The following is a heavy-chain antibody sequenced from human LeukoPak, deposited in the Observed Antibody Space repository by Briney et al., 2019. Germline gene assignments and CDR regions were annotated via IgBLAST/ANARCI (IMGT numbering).Heavy chain of an antibody. CDR1: GYSISSSNW. V-gene: IGHV4-28*01. Sequence: PDTLSLTCAVSGYSISSSNWWGWIRQPPGKGLEWIGYIYYSGSTYYNPSLKSRVTMSVDTSKNQFSLKLSSVTAVDTAVYYCARYYIDYGDYTFPKKYFDYWGQGTLVTVSS. CDR2: IYYSGST. D-gene: IGHD4-17*01. J-gene: IGHJ4*02. CDR3: ARYYIDYGDYTFPKKYFDY.